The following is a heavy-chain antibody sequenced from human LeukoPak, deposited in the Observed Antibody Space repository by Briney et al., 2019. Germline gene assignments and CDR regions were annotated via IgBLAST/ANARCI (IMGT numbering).Heavy chain of an antibody. D-gene: IGHD3-3*01. CDR3: ARDLPDDYDFWSGQEACFDY. CDR2: ISAYNGNT. Sequence: GASVKVSCKASGYTFTSYGISWVRQAPGQGLEWMGWISAYNGNTNYAQKLQGRVTMTTDTSTSTAYMELRSLRSDDTAVYYCARDLPDDYDFWSGQEACFDYWGQGTLVTVSS. CDR1: GYTFTSYG. V-gene: IGHV1-18*01. J-gene: IGHJ4*02.